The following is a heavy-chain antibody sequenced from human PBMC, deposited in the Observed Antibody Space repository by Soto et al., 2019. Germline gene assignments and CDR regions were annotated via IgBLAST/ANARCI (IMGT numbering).Heavy chain of an antibody. D-gene: IGHD6-25*01. CDR1: GYSFTSYW. J-gene: IGHJ6*02. V-gene: IGHV5-51*01. CDR2: IYPGDSDT. CDR3: ATTAASSAAAYYYYGMDV. Sequence: PGESLKISCKGSGYSFTSYWIGWVRQMPGKGLEWMGIIYPGDSDTRYSPSFQGQVTISADKSISTAYLQWSSLKASDTAMYYCATTAASSAAAYYYYGMDVRGQGTTVTISS.